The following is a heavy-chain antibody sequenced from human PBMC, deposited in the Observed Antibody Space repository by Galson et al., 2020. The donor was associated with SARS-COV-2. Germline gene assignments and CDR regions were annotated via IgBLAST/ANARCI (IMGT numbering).Heavy chain of an antibody. J-gene: IGHJ2*01. CDR1: GYSISTTNY. CDR2: IYPSGST. D-gene: IGHD3-22*01. V-gene: IGHV4-38-2*01. Sequence: SETLSLTCAVSGYSISTTNYWGGVRQPPGQGLEWIGSIYPSGSTHYNPSLNSRVTISLDTSKNQFSLRLDSVTAADTALYYCARQGVNMIVLVTVPGWYFDLWGRGTLVTVSS. CDR3: ARQGVNMIVLVTVPGWYFDL.